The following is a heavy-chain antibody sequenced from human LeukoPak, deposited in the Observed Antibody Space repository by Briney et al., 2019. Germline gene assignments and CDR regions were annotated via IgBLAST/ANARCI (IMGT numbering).Heavy chain of an antibody. CDR1: GGSISSSSYY. CDR3: ARHVWGLLGSYYFDY. J-gene: IGHJ4*02. Sequence: SETLSLTCTVSGGSISSSSYYWGWIRQPPGKGLEWIGSIYYSGSTYYNPSLKSRVTISVDTSKNQFSLKLSSVTAADTAVYYCARHVWGLLGSYYFDYGGQGTLVTVSA. CDR2: IYYSGST. D-gene: IGHD1-26*01. V-gene: IGHV4-39*01.